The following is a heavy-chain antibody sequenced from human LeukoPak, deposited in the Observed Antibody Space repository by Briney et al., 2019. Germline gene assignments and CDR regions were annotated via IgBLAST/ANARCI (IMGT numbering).Heavy chain of an antibody. CDR1: GASISSGGHY. D-gene: IGHD5-24*01. J-gene: IGHJ4*02. CDR2: TYYSRST. CDR3: ARDGYNSGYFDH. V-gene: IGHV4-30-4*01. Sequence: SQTLSLTCTVSGASISSGGHYWNWIRQPPGKGLEWIGYTYYSRSTSYSPSLESRLTISVDTSKNPVSLKLSSVTAADTAVYYCARDGYNSGYFDHWGQGPLVTVSS.